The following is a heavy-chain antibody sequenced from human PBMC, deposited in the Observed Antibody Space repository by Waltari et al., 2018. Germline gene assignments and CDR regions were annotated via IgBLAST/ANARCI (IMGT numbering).Heavy chain of an antibody. CDR1: GYTLTELS. CDR3: ATDGYLTGYSSV. Sequence: QVQLVQSGAEVKKPGASVKVSCQVFGYTLTELSMHWVRQAPGKGLEWMGGFDPEDGETIYAQKFQGRVTMTEDTSTDTAYMELSSLRSEDTAVYYCATDGYLTGYSSVWGQGTLVTVSS. CDR2: FDPEDGET. J-gene: IGHJ4*02. V-gene: IGHV1-24*01. D-gene: IGHD6-19*01.